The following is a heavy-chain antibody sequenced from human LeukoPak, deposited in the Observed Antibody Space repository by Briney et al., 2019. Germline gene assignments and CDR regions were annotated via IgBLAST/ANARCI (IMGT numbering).Heavy chain of an antibody. J-gene: IGHJ4*02. D-gene: IGHD6-25*01. CDR2: IKSKTDGGTT. Sequence: TPGGSLRLSCAASGFTFSNAWMSWVRQAPGKGLEWVGRIKSKTDGGTTDYAAPVKGRFTISRDDSKNTLYLQMNSLRAEDTAVYYCAKTSLPGIAAYFDYWGQGTLVTVSS. V-gene: IGHV3-15*01. CDR1: GFTFSNAW. CDR3: AKTSLPGIAAYFDY.